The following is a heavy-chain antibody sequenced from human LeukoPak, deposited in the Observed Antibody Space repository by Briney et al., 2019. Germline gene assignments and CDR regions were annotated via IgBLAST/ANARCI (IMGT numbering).Heavy chain of an antibody. CDR3: ARCVANDILTGYYDY. D-gene: IGHD3-9*01. CDR2: IYYSGST. V-gene: IGHV4-59*01. J-gene: IGHJ4*02. Sequence: SETLSLTCTVSGGSISSYYWSWIRQPPGKGLEWIGYIYYSGSTNYNPSLKSRVTISVDTSKNQFSLKLSSVTAADTAVYYCARCVANDILTGYYDYWGQGTLVTVSS. CDR1: GGSISSYY.